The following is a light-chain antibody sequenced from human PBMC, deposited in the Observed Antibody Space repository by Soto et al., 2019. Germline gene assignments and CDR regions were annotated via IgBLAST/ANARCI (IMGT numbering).Light chain of an antibody. CDR1: QYVSSK. Sequence: IVMTQSPATPSVSPGERATLSCRASQYVSSKLAWYQQKPGQAPRLLMYAASTRATGIPARFSGSGSGTEFILTISSLQSEDFAVYYCQQYNNWPYTFGQGTKVDLK. CDR3: QQYNNWPYT. J-gene: IGKJ2*01. CDR2: AAS. V-gene: IGKV3-15*01.